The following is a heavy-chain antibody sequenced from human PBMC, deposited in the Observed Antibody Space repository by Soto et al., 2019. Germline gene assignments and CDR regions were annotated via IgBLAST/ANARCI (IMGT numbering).Heavy chain of an antibody. CDR1: GYPFTDLY. V-gene: IGHV1-2*02. CDR2: IDPRSGAS. Sequence: ASVKVSCKPSGYPFTDLYIHWVRQAPGLGLEWMGWIDPRSGASRKTQRFQGRFTMTRDTSTNTVYMELSSLRSDDTDVYFCARDNYGTLDYWGQGTLVTVSS. J-gene: IGHJ4*02. D-gene: IGHD3-10*01. CDR3: ARDNYGTLDY.